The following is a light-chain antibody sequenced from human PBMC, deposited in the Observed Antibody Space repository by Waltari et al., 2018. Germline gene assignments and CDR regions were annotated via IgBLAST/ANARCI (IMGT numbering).Light chain of an antibody. J-gene: IGLJ3*02. V-gene: IGLV4-69*01. CDR3: QTGGHGTWV. CDR2: VNSDGIH. Sequence: QLVLTQSPSASASLGASVKLTCTLSSGHSTNVIAWLQKRPEKGPRYLMKVNSDGIHNQGDEIPDRFSGSSSGAERYLTISSLQSEDEADYYCQTGGHGTWVFGGGTKLTVL. CDR1: SGHSTNV.